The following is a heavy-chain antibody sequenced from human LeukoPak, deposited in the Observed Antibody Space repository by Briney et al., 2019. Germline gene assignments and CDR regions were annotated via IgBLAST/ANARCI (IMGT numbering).Heavy chain of an antibody. CDR3: ARDSSGSLDH. CDR1: GFTFRHYT. D-gene: IGHD1-26*01. J-gene: IGHJ4*02. CDR2: ISWNAYST. V-gene: IGHV3-43*01. Sequence: GGSLRLSCAASGFTFRHYTMHWVRQAPGKGLEWVSLISWNAYSTSYGASVEGRFTISRDNNKGALNLQMSSPRTEDTAFYYCARDSSGSLDHWGQGTLVTVSS.